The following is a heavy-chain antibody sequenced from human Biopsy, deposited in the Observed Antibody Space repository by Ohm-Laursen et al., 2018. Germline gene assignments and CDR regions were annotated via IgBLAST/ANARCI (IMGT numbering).Heavy chain of an antibody. Sequence: SSVRVSCKASGGPSSNYAFSWVRQAPGQGLEWVGRIVPILGHLNYAQRFQGRVSITADKSTAYVYMELSRLTSGDTAVYYCAADADGYYTEFDYWGPGTLVTVSS. CDR2: IVPILGHL. CDR1: GGPSSNYA. CDR3: AADADGYYTEFDY. V-gene: IGHV1-69*04. J-gene: IGHJ4*02. D-gene: IGHD3-3*01.